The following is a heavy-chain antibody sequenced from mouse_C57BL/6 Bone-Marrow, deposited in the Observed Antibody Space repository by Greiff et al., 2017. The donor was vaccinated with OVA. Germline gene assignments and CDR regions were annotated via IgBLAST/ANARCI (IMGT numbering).Heavy chain of an antibody. CDR2: IHPNSGST. CDR1: GYTFTSYW. CDR3: ASSRGDITTGVAPFDY. D-gene: IGHD1-1*01. J-gene: IGHJ2*01. V-gene: IGHV1-64*01. Sequence: QVQLQQPGAELVKPGASVKLSCKASGYTFTSYWMHWVKQRPGQGLEWIGMIHPNSGSTNYNEKFKSKATLTVDKSSSTAYMQLSSLTSEDSAVYYGASSRGDITTGVAPFDYWGQGTTLTVSS.